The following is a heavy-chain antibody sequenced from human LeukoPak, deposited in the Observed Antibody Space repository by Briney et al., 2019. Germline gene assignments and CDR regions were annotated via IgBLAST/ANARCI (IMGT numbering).Heavy chain of an antibody. J-gene: IGHJ6*02. CDR3: ARGPAEWLLFLGVGGMDV. D-gene: IGHD3-3*01. CDR2: IIPMRNLA. Sequence: SVKVSCKASGADFNTHIINWVRQAPGQGLEWMGRIIPMRNLANYAHKFQGRVIITADKSRRTAYMELSSLTSDDTAVYYCARGPAEWLLFLGVGGMDVWGQGTTVTVSS. CDR1: GADFNTHI. V-gene: IGHV1-69*02.